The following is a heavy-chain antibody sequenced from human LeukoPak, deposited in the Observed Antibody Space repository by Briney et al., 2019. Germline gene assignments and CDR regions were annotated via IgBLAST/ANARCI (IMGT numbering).Heavy chain of an antibody. J-gene: IGHJ4*02. CDR2: IYSGGST. CDR1: GFTVSSNY. V-gene: IGHV3-66*01. D-gene: IGHD6-19*01. Sequence: GGSLRLSCAATGFTVSSNYMSWVRQAPGKGLEWVSVIYSGGSTYYADSVKGRFTISRDNSKNTLYLQMNSLRAEDTAVYYCARAPYSSGWSDYWGQGTLVTVSS. CDR3: ARAPYSSGWSDY.